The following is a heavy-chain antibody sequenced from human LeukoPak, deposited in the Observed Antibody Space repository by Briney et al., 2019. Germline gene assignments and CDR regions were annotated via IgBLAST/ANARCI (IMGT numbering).Heavy chain of an antibody. Sequence: PSETLSLTCTVSGGSISSGGYYWSWIRQHPGKGLEWIGYIYYSGSTYYNPSLKSRVTISVDTSKNQFSLKLSSVTAADTAVYYCARSPNERMVRGVWFEPWGQGTLVTVSS. D-gene: IGHD3-10*01. CDR1: GGSISSGGYY. V-gene: IGHV4-31*03. CDR2: IYYSGST. J-gene: IGHJ5*02. CDR3: ARSPNERMVRGVWFEP.